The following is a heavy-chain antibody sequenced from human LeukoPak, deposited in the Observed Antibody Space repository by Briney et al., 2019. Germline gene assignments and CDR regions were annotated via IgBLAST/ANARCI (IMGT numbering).Heavy chain of an antibody. CDR3: ARWDIRGTAHQLDY. V-gene: IGHV3-7*01. Sequence: PGGSLRLSCAASGFTLSSHWMSWVRQAPGKGLEWVANINQDGSAKYYVDSVKGRFTISRDNARNSMYLQMNSLRAEDTAVYYCARWDIRGTAHQLDYWGQGTLVTASS. J-gene: IGHJ4*02. CDR1: GFTLSSHW. CDR2: INQDGSAK. D-gene: IGHD5-12*01.